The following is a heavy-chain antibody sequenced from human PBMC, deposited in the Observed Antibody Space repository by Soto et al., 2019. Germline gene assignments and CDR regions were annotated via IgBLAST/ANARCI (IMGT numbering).Heavy chain of an antibody. D-gene: IGHD3-16*02. J-gene: IGHJ6*02. CDR1: GGTFSSYA. CDR3: ARGAGRGYTRNYYYGMDV. V-gene: IGHV1-69*13. Sequence: ASVKVSCKASGGTFSSYAISWVRQAPGQGLEWMGGIIPIFGTANYAQKFQGRVTITADESTSTAYMELSSLRSEDTAVYYCARGAGRGYTRNYYYGMDVWGQGTTVTVSS. CDR2: IIPIFGTA.